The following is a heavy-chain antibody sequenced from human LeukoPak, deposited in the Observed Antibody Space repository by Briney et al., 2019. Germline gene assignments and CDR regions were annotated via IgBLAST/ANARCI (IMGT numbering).Heavy chain of an antibody. CDR2: INPNSGGT. V-gene: IGHV1-2*02. Sequence: ASVKVSCKASGYTFTGYYVHWVRQAPGQGLEWMGWINPNSGGTNYAQKFQGRVTMTRDTSISTAYMELSRLRSDDTAVYYCARVRRDTAMVIDYWGQGTLVTVSS. J-gene: IGHJ4*02. CDR1: GYTFTGYY. D-gene: IGHD5-18*01. CDR3: ARVRRDTAMVIDY.